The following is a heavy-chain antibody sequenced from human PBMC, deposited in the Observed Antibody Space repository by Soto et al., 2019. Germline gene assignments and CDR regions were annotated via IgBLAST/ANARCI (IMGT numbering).Heavy chain of an antibody. V-gene: IGHV4-31*03. Sequence: QVQLQESGPGLVKPSQTLSLSCSVSGGSLSSRDFYWSWLRHHPEKGLEWSGGIPYNGNNYYNPSLTSGVTMSLDTSMNEYSLRLTSVTAADTAVYYCARDKGGAALKGSGMDVWGQGTRVTVSS. CDR3: ARDKGGAALKGSGMDV. J-gene: IGHJ6*02. D-gene: IGHD3-10*01. CDR2: IPYNGNN. CDR1: GGSLSSRDFY.